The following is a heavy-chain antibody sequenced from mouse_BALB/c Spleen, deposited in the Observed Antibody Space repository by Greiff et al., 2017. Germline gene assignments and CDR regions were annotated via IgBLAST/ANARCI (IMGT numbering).Heavy chain of an antibody. D-gene: IGHD2-14*01. V-gene: IGHV5-17*02. Sequence: EVHLVESGGGLVQPGGSRKLSCAASGFTFSSFGMHWVRQAPEKGLEWVAYISSGSSTIYYADTVKGRFTISRDNPKNTLFLQMTSLRSEDTAMYYCAREGYRYAWLAYWGKGTRVTVSA. CDR3: AREGYRYAWLAY. CDR1: GFTFSSFG. CDR2: ISSGSSTI. J-gene: IGHJ3*01.